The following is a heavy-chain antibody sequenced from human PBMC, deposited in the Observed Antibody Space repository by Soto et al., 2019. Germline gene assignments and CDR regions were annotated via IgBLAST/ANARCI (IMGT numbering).Heavy chain of an antibody. CDR3: ARAPHTVFGVVSYYMDV. Sequence: QVQLQQWGAGLLTPSETLSLTCAVYGGSFSGYYCNWIRQPPGKGLEWIGEINHSGSSNYNPSLKGRVTISVDTSKNQFSLKLTSVTAADTAVYYCARAPHTVFGVVSYYMDVWGKGTTVTVSS. J-gene: IGHJ6*03. CDR2: INHSGSS. D-gene: IGHD3-3*01. V-gene: IGHV4-34*01. CDR1: GGSFSGYY.